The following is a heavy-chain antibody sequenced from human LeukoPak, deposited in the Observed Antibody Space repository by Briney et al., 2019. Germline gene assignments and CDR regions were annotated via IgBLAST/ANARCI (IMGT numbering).Heavy chain of an antibody. V-gene: IGHV1-69*04. D-gene: IGHD6-13*01. Sequence: ASVEVSCKASVGTFSSYAISWVRQSPGQGLEWMGRIIPILGIANYAQKFQGRVTITADKSTSTAYMELSSLRSEDTAVYYCAFADSCSWLVADAFDMWGQGTMVTVSS. CDR2: IIPILGIA. CDR3: AFADSCSWLVADAFDM. J-gene: IGHJ3*02. CDR1: VGTFSSYA.